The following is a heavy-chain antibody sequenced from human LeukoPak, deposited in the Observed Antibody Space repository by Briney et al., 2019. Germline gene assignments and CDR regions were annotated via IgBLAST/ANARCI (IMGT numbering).Heavy chain of an antibody. V-gene: IGHV1-69*04. CDR3: ASHDGEDFDY. Sequence: SVKVSCKASGGTFSSYAISWVRQAPGQGLEWMGRIIPILGIANYAQKFQGRVTMTRDTSTSTVYMELSSLRSEDTAVYYCASHDGEDFDYWGQGTLVTVSS. J-gene: IGHJ4*02. D-gene: IGHD3-3*01. CDR1: GGTFSSYA. CDR2: IIPILGIA.